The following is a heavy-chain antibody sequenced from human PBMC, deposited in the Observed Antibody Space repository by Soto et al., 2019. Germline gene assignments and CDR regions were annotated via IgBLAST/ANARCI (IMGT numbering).Heavy chain of an antibody. J-gene: IGHJ4*02. CDR1: GFTFSSYA. V-gene: IGHV3-30-3*01. CDR3: ARVRDYYYDSSGYPPDLHY. Sequence: QVQLVESGGGVVQPGRSLRLSCAASGFTFSSYAMHWVRQAPGKGLEWVAVISYDGSNKYYADSVKGRFTISRDNSKNTLYLQMNSLRAEDTAVYYCARVRDYYYDSSGYPPDLHYWGQGTLVTVSS. D-gene: IGHD3-22*01. CDR2: ISYDGSNK.